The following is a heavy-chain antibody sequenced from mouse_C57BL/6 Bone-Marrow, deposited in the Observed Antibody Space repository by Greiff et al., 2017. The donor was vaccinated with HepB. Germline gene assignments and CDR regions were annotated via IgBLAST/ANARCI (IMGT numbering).Heavy chain of an antibody. D-gene: IGHD1-1*01. CDR3: ARRNSHYYGSSYPFDY. V-gene: IGHV1-55*01. Sequence: QVHVKQPGAELVKPGASVKMSCKASGYTFTSYWITWVKQRPGQGLEWIGDIYPGSGSTNYNEKFKSKATLTVDTSSSTAYMQLSSLTSEDSAVYYCARRNSHYYGSSYPFDYWGQGTTLTVSS. J-gene: IGHJ2*01. CDR1: GYTFTSYW. CDR2: IYPGSGST.